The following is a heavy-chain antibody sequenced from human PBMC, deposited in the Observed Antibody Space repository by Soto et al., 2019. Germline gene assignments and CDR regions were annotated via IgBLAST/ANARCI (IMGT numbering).Heavy chain of an antibody. CDR1: GYTFTSYG. D-gene: IGHD5-12*01. Sequence: QVQLVQSGAEVKKPGASVKVSCKASGYTFTSYGISWVRQAPGQGLEWMGWISAYNGNTNYAQKLQGRVTMTTHTSTNTAYMEQRSLRSDDTAVYYCARVDKWLHAFLDYWGQGTLVTGSS. CDR3: ARVDKWLHAFLDY. J-gene: IGHJ4*02. V-gene: IGHV1-18*01. CDR2: ISAYNGNT.